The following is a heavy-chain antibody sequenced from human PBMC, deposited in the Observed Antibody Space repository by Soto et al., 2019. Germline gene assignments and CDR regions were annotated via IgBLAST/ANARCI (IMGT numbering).Heavy chain of an antibody. Sequence: ASVKVSCKASGYTFTSYGISWVRQAPGQGLEWMGWISAYNGNTNYAQKLQGRVTMTTDTSTSTAYMELRSLRSDDTAVYYCARGGYYDILTGYSARMGIDYWGQGTLVTVSS. J-gene: IGHJ4*02. CDR1: GYTFTSYG. CDR3: ARGGYYDILTGYSARMGIDY. D-gene: IGHD3-9*01. V-gene: IGHV1-18*01. CDR2: ISAYNGNT.